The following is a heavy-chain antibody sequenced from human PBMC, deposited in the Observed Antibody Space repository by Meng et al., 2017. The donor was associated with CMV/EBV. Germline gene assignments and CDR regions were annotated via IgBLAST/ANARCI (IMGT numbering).Heavy chain of an antibody. CDR1: YA. D-gene: IGHD3-22*01. CDR3: AKDFEQTSYYYDSSGYSPWLQ. V-gene: IGHV3-23*02. J-gene: IGHJ4*02. Sequence: YAKRWVRKDKGKGLEWVSAMSGSGGSTYNEDAVKGRINISRDNSKNTLYLQMNSLRAEDTAVYYCAKDFEQTSYYYDSSGYSPWLQWGQGTLVTVSS. CDR2: MSGSGGST.